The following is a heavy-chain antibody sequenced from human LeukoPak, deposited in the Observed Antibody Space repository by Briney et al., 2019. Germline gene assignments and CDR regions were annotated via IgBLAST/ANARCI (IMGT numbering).Heavy chain of an antibody. D-gene: IGHD2-15*01. CDR2: IYYSGST. CDR3: ARQGSGGRAFDI. V-gene: IGHV4-39*01. Sequence: SETLSLTCTVSGGSISSSSYYWGWIRQPPGRGLEWIGSIYYSGSTYYNPSLKSRVTISVDTSKNQFSLKLSSVTAADTAVYYCARQGSGGRAFDIWGPGTMVTVSS. J-gene: IGHJ3*02. CDR1: GGSISSSSYY.